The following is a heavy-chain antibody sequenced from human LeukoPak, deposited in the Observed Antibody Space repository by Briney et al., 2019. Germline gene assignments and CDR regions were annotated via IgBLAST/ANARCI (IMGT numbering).Heavy chain of an antibody. CDR2: IYYSGST. CDR1: GGSISNYY. V-gene: IGHV4-59*08. CDR3: AGHGDKFTYGGSYPMDY. J-gene: IGHJ4*02. D-gene: IGHD1-26*01. Sequence: SETLSLTCTVSGGSISNYYWSWIRQPPGKGLEWIAYIYYSGSTNYNPSLQSRVTISADTSKNQFSLKLNSVTAADTAVYYCAGHGDKFTYGGSYPMDYWGQGTLVTVSS.